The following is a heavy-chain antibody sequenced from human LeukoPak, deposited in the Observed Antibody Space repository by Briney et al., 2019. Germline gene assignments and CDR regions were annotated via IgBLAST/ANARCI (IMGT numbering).Heavy chain of an antibody. Sequence: GRSLRLSCAASGFTFSSYAMHWVRQAPGKGVEWVAVISYDGSNKYYADSVKGRFTISRDNSKNTLYLQMNSLRAEDTAVYYCARPSSGSYYMKGNYFDYWGQGTLVTVSS. J-gene: IGHJ4*02. CDR3: ARPSSGSYYMKGNYFDY. D-gene: IGHD3-10*01. V-gene: IGHV3-30-3*01. CDR1: GFTFSSYA. CDR2: ISYDGSNK.